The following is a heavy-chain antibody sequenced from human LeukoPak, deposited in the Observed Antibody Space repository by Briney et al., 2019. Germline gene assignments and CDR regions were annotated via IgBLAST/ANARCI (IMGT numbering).Heavy chain of an antibody. CDR3: TRSFYGSGSYRYD. Sequence: GGSLRLSCAASGFTFSGSAMHWVRQASGKGLEWVGRIRSKANSYATAYAASVKGRFTISRDDSKNTAYLQMNSLKTEDTAVYYCTRSFYGSGSYRYDWGQGTLVTVSS. CDR2: IRSKANSYAT. V-gene: IGHV3-73*01. J-gene: IGHJ4*02. D-gene: IGHD3-10*01. CDR1: GFTFSGSA.